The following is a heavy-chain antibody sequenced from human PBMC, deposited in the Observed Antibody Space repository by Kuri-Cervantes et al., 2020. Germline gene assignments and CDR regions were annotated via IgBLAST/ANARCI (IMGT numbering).Heavy chain of an antibody. CDR1: GYTLTSYG. D-gene: IGHD6-19*01. V-gene: IGHV1-69*11. CDR2: IIPILGTA. CDR3: ARSPKAGTFWFDP. Sequence: SVKVSCKASGYTLTSYGIRWVRPAPGQGLEWMGRIIPILGTANYAQKFQGRVTITADEFTSTAYMELSSLRSEDTAVYYCARSPKAGTFWFDPWGQGTLVTVSS. J-gene: IGHJ5*02.